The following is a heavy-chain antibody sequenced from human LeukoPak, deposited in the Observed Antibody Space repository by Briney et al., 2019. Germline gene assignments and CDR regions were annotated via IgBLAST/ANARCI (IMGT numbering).Heavy chain of an antibody. J-gene: IGHJ4*02. V-gene: IGHV4-61*02. CDR1: GGSISSGNYY. D-gene: IGHD6-13*01. CDR2: IYTSGST. Sequence: PSQTLSLTCTVSGGSISSGNYYWSWIRQPAGKGLEWIGRIYTSGSTYYNPSLKSRVTMSVDTSKNQFSLKLSSVTAADTAVYYCARDQSAAGRPFDYWGQGTLVTVSS. CDR3: ARDQSAAGRPFDY.